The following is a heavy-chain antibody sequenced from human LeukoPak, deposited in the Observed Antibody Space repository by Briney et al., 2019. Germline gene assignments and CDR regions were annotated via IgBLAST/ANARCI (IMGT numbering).Heavy chain of an antibody. Sequence: SGGSLRLSCAASGFTFSSNAMSWVRQAPGKGLVWVSRIASDGSSTTYADSVKGRFSISRDNAKNTLYLQMNSLRVEDTAVYYCARGRPHGNDYWGQGTLVTVSS. D-gene: IGHD4-23*01. CDR3: ARGRPHGNDY. J-gene: IGHJ4*02. CDR2: IASDGSST. CDR1: GFTFSSNA. V-gene: IGHV3-74*01.